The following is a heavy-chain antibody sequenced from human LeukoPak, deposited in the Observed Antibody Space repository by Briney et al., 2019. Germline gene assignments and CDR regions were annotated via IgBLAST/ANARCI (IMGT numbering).Heavy chain of an antibody. Sequence: PGGSLRLSCAASGFTFSSYAMHWLRQAPGKGLEGVAVIWYDGSNKYYADSVKGRFTISRDNSKNTLYLQMNSLRAEDTAVYYCARGLPNYSSSWSPLFNWFDPWGQGTLVTVSS. CDR2: IWYDGSNK. CDR3: ARGLPNYSSSWSPLFNWFDP. V-gene: IGHV3-30-3*01. CDR1: GFTFSSYA. D-gene: IGHD6-13*01. J-gene: IGHJ5*02.